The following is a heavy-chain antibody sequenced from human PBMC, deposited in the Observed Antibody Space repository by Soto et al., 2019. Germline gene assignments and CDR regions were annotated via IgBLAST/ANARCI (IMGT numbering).Heavy chain of an antibody. CDR1: GYTLTELS. Sequence: ASVNVSCKVSGYTLTELSMHWVRQAPGKGLEWMGGFDPEDGETIYAQKFQGRVTMTEDTSTDTAYMELSSLRSEDTAVYYCATPPPGLPWFDPWGQGTLVTVSS. CDR2: FDPEDGET. J-gene: IGHJ5*02. CDR3: ATPPPGLPWFDP. V-gene: IGHV1-24*01.